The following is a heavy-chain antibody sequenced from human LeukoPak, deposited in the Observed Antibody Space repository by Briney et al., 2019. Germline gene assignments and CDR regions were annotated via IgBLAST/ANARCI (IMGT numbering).Heavy chain of an antibody. Sequence: SVKVSCKASGGTFSSYAISWVRQAPGQGLEWMGGIIPIFGTANYAQKFQGRVTITADKSTSTAYMVLSSLRSEDTAVYYCARDWSVPAATYYYYGMDVWGKGTTVTVSS. CDR2: IIPIFGTA. D-gene: IGHD2-2*01. V-gene: IGHV1-69*06. CDR1: GGTFSSYA. J-gene: IGHJ6*04. CDR3: ARDWSVPAATYYYYGMDV.